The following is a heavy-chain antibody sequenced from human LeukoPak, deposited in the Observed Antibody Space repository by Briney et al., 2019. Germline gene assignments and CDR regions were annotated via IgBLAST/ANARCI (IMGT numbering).Heavy chain of an antibody. CDR1: GDSISSHY. J-gene: IGHJ4*02. V-gene: IGHV4-59*11. CDR3: AKVTGYYEAGFDY. CDR2: ISHSGST. D-gene: IGHD3-9*01. Sequence: SETLSLTCTVSGDSISSHYWSWIRQPPGKGLEWIGYISHSGSTKYNPSLKSRVTISVDTSKNQFSLKLSSVTAADTAIYYCAKVTGYYEAGFDYWGQGTLVTVSS.